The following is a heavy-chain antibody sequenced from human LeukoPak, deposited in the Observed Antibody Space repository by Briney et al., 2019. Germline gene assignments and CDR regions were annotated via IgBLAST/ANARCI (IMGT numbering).Heavy chain of an antibody. Sequence: SETLSLTCTVSGGSISSYYWSWIRQAPGKGLEWIGYIYYSGDTNYNPSLQSRVTVSVDTSKNQFSLRLTSVTAADTAVYYCARDSRYSSSWVPIDYWGQGTLVTVSS. CDR3: ARDSRYSSSWVPIDY. V-gene: IGHV4-59*12. CDR1: GGSISSYY. J-gene: IGHJ4*02. D-gene: IGHD6-13*01. CDR2: IYYSGDT.